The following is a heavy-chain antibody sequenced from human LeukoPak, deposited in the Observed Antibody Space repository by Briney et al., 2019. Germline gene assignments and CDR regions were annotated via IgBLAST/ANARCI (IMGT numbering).Heavy chain of an antibody. CDR1: GFTFSTYS. Sequence: PGGSLRLSCAASGFTFSTYSLNRVRQAPGKGLEWVSYISSRSDTIYYADSVKGRFTISRDNAKNSVFLQMNSLRADDTAVYYCARETTSGYWGQGTLVTVSS. V-gene: IGHV3-48*04. D-gene: IGHD1-1*01. CDR3: ARETTSGY. CDR2: ISSRSDTI. J-gene: IGHJ4*02.